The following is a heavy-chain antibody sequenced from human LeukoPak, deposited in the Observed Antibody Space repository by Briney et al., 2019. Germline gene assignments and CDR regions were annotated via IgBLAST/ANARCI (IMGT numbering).Heavy chain of an antibody. CDR3: ARYSGEEGFVF. V-gene: IGHV3-7*03. Sequence: PGGSLRLSCAASGSTFSSYWMSWVRQAPGKGLEWVANIKQDGSDKYYMDSVKGRFIISRDNAKNSLYLQMNSLRAEDTAVYYCARYSGEEGFVFWGQGTLVTVSS. J-gene: IGHJ4*02. CDR1: GSTFSSYW. D-gene: IGHD1-26*01. CDR2: IKQDGSDK.